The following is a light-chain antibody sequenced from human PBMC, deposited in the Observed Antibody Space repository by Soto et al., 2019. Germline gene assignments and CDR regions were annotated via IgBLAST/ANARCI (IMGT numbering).Light chain of an antibody. V-gene: IGKV3-11*01. CDR2: DAS. Sequence: IVLTQSPGTLSLSPGERATLSCRASQNINRYLAWYHQKPGQPPRLLIYDASTRATGIPARFGGSGSGTDFTLTISSLEPEDFAVYYCQQRSNWPITFGQGTRLEI. CDR3: QQRSNWPIT. CDR1: QNINRY. J-gene: IGKJ5*01.